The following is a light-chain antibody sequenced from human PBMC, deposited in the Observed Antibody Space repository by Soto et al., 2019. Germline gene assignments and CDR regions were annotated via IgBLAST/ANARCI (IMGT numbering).Light chain of an antibody. CDR1: QSVSSSY. CDR3: QQYGSSFWT. Sequence: EIVFTQSPGTLSLSPGERATRSCRASQSVSSSYLAWYQQKPGQAPRLLIYGASSRATGIPGRFSGSESGTDFTLTISRLEPEDSAVYYCQQYGSSFWTLGQATKVDIK. V-gene: IGKV3-20*01. J-gene: IGKJ1*01. CDR2: GAS.